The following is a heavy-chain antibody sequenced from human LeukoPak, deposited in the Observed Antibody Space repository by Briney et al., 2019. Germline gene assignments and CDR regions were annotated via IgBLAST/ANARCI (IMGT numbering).Heavy chain of an antibody. D-gene: IGHD6-19*01. Sequence: ASVKVSCKASGYTFTGYYMHWVRQAPGQGLEWMGWINPNSGGTNYAQKFQGRVTMTRDTSISTAYMELSRLRSDDTAVYYCARVTFRYSSGYGYWGQGTLVTVPS. CDR3: ARVTFRYSSGYGY. V-gene: IGHV1-2*02. CDR2: INPNSGGT. CDR1: GYTFTGYY. J-gene: IGHJ4*02.